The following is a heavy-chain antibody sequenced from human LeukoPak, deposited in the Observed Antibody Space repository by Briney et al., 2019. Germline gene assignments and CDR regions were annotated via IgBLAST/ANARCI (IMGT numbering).Heavy chain of an antibody. Sequence: ASVKVSCKASGYTFTGYYMHWVRQAPGQGLEWMGWINPNSGGTNYAQKFQGRVTMTRDTSISTAYMEPSRLRPDDTAVYYCERDMRGSSWYYYYYGMDVWGQGTTVTVSS. V-gene: IGHV1-2*02. D-gene: IGHD6-13*01. CDR2: INPNSGGT. CDR3: ERDMRGSSWYYYYYGMDV. J-gene: IGHJ6*02. CDR1: GYTFTGYY.